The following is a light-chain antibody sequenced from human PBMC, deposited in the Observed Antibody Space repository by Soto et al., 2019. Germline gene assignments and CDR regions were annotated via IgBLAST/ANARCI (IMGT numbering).Light chain of an antibody. V-gene: IGLV9-49*01. J-gene: IGLJ2*01. CDR2: VGTGGIVG. CDR3: GADHGSGSNFVYLV. Sequence: QLVLPQPPSASASLGASVTLTCTLSSGYSNYKVDWYQQRPGKGPRFVMRVGTGGIVGSKGDGIPDRFSVLGSGLNRYLTIKNIQEEDESDYHCGADHGSGSNFVYLVFGGGTKLTVL. CDR1: SGYSNYK.